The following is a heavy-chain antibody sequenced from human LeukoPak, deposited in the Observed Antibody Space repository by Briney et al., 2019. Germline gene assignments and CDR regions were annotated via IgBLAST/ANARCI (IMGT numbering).Heavy chain of an antibody. CDR3: AKGPSYGLNDY. V-gene: IGHV3-23*01. D-gene: IGHD5-18*01. J-gene: IGHJ4*02. CDR1: GFTFSSYS. Sequence: GGSLRLSCAASGFTFSSYSMNWVRQAPGKGLEWVSAISGSGGSTYYADSVKGRFTISRDNSKNTLYLQMNSLRAEDTAVYYCAKGPSYGLNDYWGQGTLVTVSS. CDR2: ISGSGGST.